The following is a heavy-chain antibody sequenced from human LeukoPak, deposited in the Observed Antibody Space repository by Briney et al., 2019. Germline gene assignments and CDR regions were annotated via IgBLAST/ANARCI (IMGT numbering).Heavy chain of an antibody. CDR1: AYNFTSYG. CDR2: ISPFSGNR. D-gene: IGHD2-2*03. V-gene: IGHV1-18*01. CDR3: ARNLDIVVVAAVLRHYGLDV. J-gene: IGHJ6*02. Sequence: ASVKVTCKASAYNFTSYGISWVRQPPGQELEWMGWISPFSGNRNYAQKVQGRVTMTTYTSTSTVYMERRSLRSDDTAVYYCARNLDIVVVAAVLRHYGLDVWGQGTTVTVSS.